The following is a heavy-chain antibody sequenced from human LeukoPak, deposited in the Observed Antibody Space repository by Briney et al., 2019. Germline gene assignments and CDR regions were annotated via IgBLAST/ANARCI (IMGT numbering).Heavy chain of an antibody. Sequence: GRSLRLSCAASGFTFDDYAMHWVRQAPGKGLGWVSGISWNSGSIGYADSVKGRFTVSRDNAKNSLYLQMNSLRAEDTALYHCARGTSRYYYYGMDVWGQGITVTVSS. CDR2: ISWNSGSI. D-gene: IGHD3-9*01. CDR3: ARGTSRYYYYGMDV. CDR1: GFTFDDYA. J-gene: IGHJ6*02. V-gene: IGHV3-9*01.